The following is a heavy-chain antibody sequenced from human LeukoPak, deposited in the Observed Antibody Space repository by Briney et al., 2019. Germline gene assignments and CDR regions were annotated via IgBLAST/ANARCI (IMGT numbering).Heavy chain of an antibody. D-gene: IGHD3-22*01. J-gene: IGHJ2*01. CDR1: EFNFDDYS. Sequence: GGSLRLSCAASEFNFDDYSLSWVRQAPGKGLEWLGLLSSKAYLGTTQYAASVQGRFTISRGESKGIAYLQMNSLKSDDTAVYYCTRTPVVSHYWYFDLWGRGTLVTVSS. CDR3: TRTPVVSHYWYFDL. CDR2: LSSKAYLGTT. V-gene: IGHV3-49*04.